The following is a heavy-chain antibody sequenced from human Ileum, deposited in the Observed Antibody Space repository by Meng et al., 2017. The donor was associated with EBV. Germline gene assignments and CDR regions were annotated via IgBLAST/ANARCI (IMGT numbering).Heavy chain of an antibody. J-gene: IGHJ4*02. CDR1: GDSISSNNW. Sequence: VTLQGSGPGLVKPSGTLSLTCAVSGDSISSNNWWSWVRQPPGKGLEWIGEIYHSGSTNYNPSFKSRVTMSVDKSKNQISLNLSSVTAADTAVYYCASGRDYAWHSWGRGTLVTVSS. V-gene: IGHV4-4*02. CDR2: IYHSGST. D-gene: IGHD4-17*01. CDR3: ASGRDYAWHS.